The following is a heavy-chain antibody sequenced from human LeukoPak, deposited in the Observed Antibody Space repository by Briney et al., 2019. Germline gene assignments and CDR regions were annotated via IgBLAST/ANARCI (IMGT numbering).Heavy chain of an antibody. CDR3: TTAAPYSSGSFDY. J-gene: IGHJ4*02. CDR1: GFTFSTYA. D-gene: IGHD6-19*01. V-gene: IGHV3-30*04. CDR2: ISDDGRHN. Sequence: GGSLRLSCAASGFTFSTYAMNWVRQAPGKGLEWVAVISDDGRHNYYADSVKGRFTISRDNSKSTLYLQMNSLKTEDTAVYYCTTAAPYSSGSFDYWGQGTLVTVSS.